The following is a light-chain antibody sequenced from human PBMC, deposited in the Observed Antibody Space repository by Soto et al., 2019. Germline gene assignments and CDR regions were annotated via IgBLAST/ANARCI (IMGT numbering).Light chain of an antibody. J-gene: IGKJ1*01. CDR3: QKYYRAHRT. Sequence: DIQMTQSPSSLSASVGDRVTITCRASQGIYNYLAWYQQKPGKVPRLLIYAASTLQSGVPSRFSGSGSGTDFTLSISSLQPEDGATYYCQKYYRAHRTFVQGTKVEIK. V-gene: IGKV1-27*01. CDR2: AAS. CDR1: QGIYNY.